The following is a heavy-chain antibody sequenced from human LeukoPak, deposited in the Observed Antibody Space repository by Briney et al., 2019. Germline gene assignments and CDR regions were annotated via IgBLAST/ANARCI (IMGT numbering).Heavy chain of an antibody. D-gene: IGHD3-22*01. Sequence: RGESLKISCKGSGYSFTTYWIGWVRQMPGKGLEWMGIIYPGDSDTRYSPSFQGQVTISADKSIGTAYLQWGRLKASDTAIYYCVWVDSTSPTSYGMDVWGKGTTVTVSS. CDR1: GYSFTTYW. V-gene: IGHV5-51*01. J-gene: IGHJ6*04. CDR3: VWVDSTSPTSYGMDV. CDR2: IYPGDSDT.